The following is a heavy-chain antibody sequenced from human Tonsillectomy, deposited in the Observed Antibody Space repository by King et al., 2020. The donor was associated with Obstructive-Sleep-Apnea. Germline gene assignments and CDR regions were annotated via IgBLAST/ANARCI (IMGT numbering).Heavy chain of an antibody. D-gene: IGHD5-18*01. V-gene: IGHV4-59*01. J-gene: IGHJ6*02. CDR1: GDSISSYY. CDR2: IYYSGST. Sequence: LQLQESGPGLVKPSETLSLTCTVSGDSISSYYWSWIRQPPGKGLEWIGYIYYSGSTNYNPSLKSRVTISVDMSKNQFSLKLSSVTAADTAVYYCARDHAYSYGFRGYGMDVWGQGTTVTVSS. CDR3: ARDHAYSYGFRGYGMDV.